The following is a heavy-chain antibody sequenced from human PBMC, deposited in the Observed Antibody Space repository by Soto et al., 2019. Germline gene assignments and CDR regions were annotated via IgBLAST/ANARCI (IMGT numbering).Heavy chain of an antibody. CDR1: GFTFSSYW. CDR2: IKQDGSEK. Sequence: EVQLVESGGGLVQPGGSLRLSCAASGFTFSSYWMSWVRQAPGKGLEWVANIKQDGSEKYYVDSVKGRFTISRDNAKNSLYLQMNSLRAEDTAVYYCARTYCGGDCYLAPPDAANYYYGMDVW. J-gene: IGHJ6*01. V-gene: IGHV3-7*05. CDR3: ARTYCGGDCYLAPPDAANYYYGMDV. D-gene: IGHD2-21*02.